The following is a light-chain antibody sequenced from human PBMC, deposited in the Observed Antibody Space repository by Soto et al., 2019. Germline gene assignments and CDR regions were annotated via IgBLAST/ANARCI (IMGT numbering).Light chain of an antibody. J-gene: IGKJ2*01. Sequence: EIVLTQSPGTLSLSPGERATLSCRASQSVSSNHLAWYQQRPGQSPRRLILGASKRATGIPDRFSGSGSGTDFTLTISSLEPEDFAVYYCQQYGSTPYTFGQGTKVDIK. CDR2: GAS. V-gene: IGKV3-20*01. CDR3: QQYGSTPYT. CDR1: QSVSSNH.